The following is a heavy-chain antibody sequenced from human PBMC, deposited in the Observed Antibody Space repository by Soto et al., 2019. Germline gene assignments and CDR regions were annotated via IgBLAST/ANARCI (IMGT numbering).Heavy chain of an antibody. Sequence: SETLSLTCTVSGGSITSDYSCWSWIRQPPGEGLEWIGHIFDSGTTYTNPSLRSQVAISLDTSKNHFSLTLSAVTAADTAVYYCARGPSGDKVHYWGQGALVTVSS. D-gene: IGHD7-27*01. V-gene: IGHV4-30-4*01. CDR3: ARGPSGDKVHY. CDR2: IFDSGTT. CDR1: GGSITSDYSC. J-gene: IGHJ4*02.